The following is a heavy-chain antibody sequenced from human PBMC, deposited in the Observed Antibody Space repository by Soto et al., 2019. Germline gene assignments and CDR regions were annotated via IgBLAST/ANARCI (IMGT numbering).Heavy chain of an antibody. D-gene: IGHD6-13*01. CDR2: IYYSGST. CDR1: GGSISSGDYY. CDR3: APPPTASSSWLYFDY. V-gene: IGHV4-30-4*01. Sequence: PSETLSLTCTVSGGSISSGDYYWSWIRQPPGKGLEWIGYIYYSGSTYYNPSLKSRVTISVDTSKNQFSLKLSSVTAADTAVYYCAPPPTASSSWLYFDYWGQGTLVTVSS. J-gene: IGHJ4*02.